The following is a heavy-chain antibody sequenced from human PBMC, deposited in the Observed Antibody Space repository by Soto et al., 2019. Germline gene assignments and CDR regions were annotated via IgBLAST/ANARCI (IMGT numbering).Heavy chain of an antibody. D-gene: IGHD6-19*01. Sequence: PSETLSLTCTVSGGSISSGGYRWSWIRQHPGKGLEWIGDINDRGSTKYNPSLKSRVTMSVDTSKNQFSLKVTSVTAADTAVYYCARQGDSNMAVFDYWGQGGLVTVSS. CDR1: GGSISSGGYR. CDR3: ARQGDSNMAVFDY. J-gene: IGHJ4*02. V-gene: IGHV4-31*03. CDR2: INDRGST.